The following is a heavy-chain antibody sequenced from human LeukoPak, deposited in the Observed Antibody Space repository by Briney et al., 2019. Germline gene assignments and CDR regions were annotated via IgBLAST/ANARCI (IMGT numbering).Heavy chain of an antibody. D-gene: IGHD5-18*01. V-gene: IGHV4-30-4*08. Sequence: PSQTLSLTCTVSGGSISSGDYYWSWIRQPPGKGLEWIGYIYYSGSTYYNPSLKSRVTISVDTSKNQFSLKLSSVTAADTAVYYCARDKGNSYGLYNWFDPWGQGTLVTVSS. CDR1: GGSISSGDYY. CDR3: ARDKGNSYGLYNWFDP. CDR2: IYYSGST. J-gene: IGHJ5*02.